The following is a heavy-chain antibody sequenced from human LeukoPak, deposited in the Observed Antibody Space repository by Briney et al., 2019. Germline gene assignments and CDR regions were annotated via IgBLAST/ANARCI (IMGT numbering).Heavy chain of an antibody. D-gene: IGHD6-19*01. V-gene: IGHV3-9*03. Sequence: GGSLRLSCAASGFTFDDYAMHWVRQAPGKGLEWVSGISWNSGSIGYADSVKGRFTISRDNAKNSLYLQMNSLRAEDMAFYYCAKKAGTGWYFDLWGRGTLVTVSS. J-gene: IGHJ2*01. CDR1: GFTFDDYA. CDR2: ISWNSGSI. CDR3: AKKAGTGWYFDL.